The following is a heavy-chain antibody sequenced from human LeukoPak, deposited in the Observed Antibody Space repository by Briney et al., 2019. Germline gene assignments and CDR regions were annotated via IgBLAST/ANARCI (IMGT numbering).Heavy chain of an antibody. V-gene: IGHV3-7*03. J-gene: IGHJ6*04. CDR2: IKQDGSEK. CDR1: GFTFSSYA. D-gene: IGHD2-2*01. Sequence: PGGSLRLSCAASGFTFSSYAMSWVRQAPGKGLEWVANIKQDGSEKYYVDSVKGRFTISRDNAKSSLYLQMNGLRAEDTAVYYCARDRGVPAAGMDVWGKGTTVTVSS. CDR3: ARDRGVPAAGMDV.